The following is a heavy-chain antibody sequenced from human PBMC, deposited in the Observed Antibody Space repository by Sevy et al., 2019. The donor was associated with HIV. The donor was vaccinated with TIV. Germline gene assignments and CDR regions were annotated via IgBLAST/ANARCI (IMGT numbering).Heavy chain of an antibody. CDR3: AKDLAGPGRRYFDY. Sequence: GGSLRLSCAASGFIFSNYGMHWVRQVLGKGLEWVTFIRYDGSDKYYAASVKGRFTISRDDSKNTLYLQMDSLRAEDTAIYYCAKDLAGPGRRYFDYWGQGTLVTVSS. J-gene: IGHJ4*02. V-gene: IGHV3-30*02. CDR2: IRYDGSDK. D-gene: IGHD6-13*01. CDR1: GFIFSNYG.